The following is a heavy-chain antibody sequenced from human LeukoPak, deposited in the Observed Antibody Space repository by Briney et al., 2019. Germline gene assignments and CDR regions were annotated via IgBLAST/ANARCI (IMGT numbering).Heavy chain of an antibody. V-gene: IGHV1-18*01. Sequence: ASVKVSCKASGYTFTSYGISWVRQAPGQGLEGMGWISAYNGNTNYAQKLQGRVTMTTDTSTSTAYMELRNLRSDDNAVYYCAREVSTSGNWFDPWGQGTLVTVSS. CDR3: AREVSTSGNWFDP. J-gene: IGHJ5*02. CDR1: GYTFTSYG. CDR2: ISAYNGNT.